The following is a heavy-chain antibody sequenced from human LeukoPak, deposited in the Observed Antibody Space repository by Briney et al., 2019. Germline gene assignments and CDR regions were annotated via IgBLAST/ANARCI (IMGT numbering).Heavy chain of an antibody. CDR2: ISYDGSNK. D-gene: IGHD3-3*01. CDR1: GFTFSSYG. V-gene: IGHV3-30*18. J-gene: IGHJ4*02. CDR3: AKGGAHYDFWSGYTNDY. Sequence: GGSLRLSCAASGFTFSSYGMHWVRQAPGKGLEWVAVISYDGSNKYYADSVKGRFTISRDNSKNTLYLQMNSLRAEDTAVYYCAKGGAHYDFWSGYTNDYWAREPWSPSPQ.